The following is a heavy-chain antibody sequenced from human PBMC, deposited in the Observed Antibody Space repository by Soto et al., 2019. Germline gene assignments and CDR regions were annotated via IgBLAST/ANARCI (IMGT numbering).Heavy chain of an antibody. J-gene: IGHJ6*02. V-gene: IGHV1-8*01. CDR1: GYTFTSYD. Sequence: GASVKVSCKASGYTFTSYDINWVRQATGQGLEWMGWMNPNSGNTGYAQKFQGRVTMTRNTSISTAYMELSSLRSEDTAVYYCARCPFNYGDYESYYYYYRMDVWGQGTTVTVS. CDR2: MNPNSGNT. CDR3: ARCPFNYGDYESYYYYYRMDV. D-gene: IGHD4-17*01.